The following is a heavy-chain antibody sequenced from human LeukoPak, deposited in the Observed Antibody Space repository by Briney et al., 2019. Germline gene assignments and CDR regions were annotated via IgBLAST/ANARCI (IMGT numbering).Heavy chain of an antibody. CDR3: ARGISGSYTADY. Sequence: GSSVKVSCKASGGTFSSYAISWVRHAPGQGLEWMGGIIPIFGTANYAQKFQGRVTITADESTSTAYMELSSLRSEDTAVYYCARGISGSYTADYWGQGTLVTVSS. CDR2: IIPIFGTA. CDR1: GGTFSSYA. J-gene: IGHJ4*02. D-gene: IGHD1-26*01. V-gene: IGHV1-69*01.